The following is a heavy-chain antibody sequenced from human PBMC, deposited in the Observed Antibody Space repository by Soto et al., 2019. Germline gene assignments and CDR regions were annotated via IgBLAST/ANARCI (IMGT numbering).Heavy chain of an antibody. Sequence: SETLSLTCTVSGGSTSTYYWSWIRQPPGKGLEWIGEINHSGSTNYNPSLKSRVTISVDTSKNQFSLKLSSVTAADTAVYYCARVHTEEYSSSFGDYGMDVWGQGTTVTVSS. V-gene: IGHV4-34*01. CDR3: ARVHTEEYSSSFGDYGMDV. CDR1: GGSTSTYY. D-gene: IGHD6-6*01. CDR2: INHSGST. J-gene: IGHJ6*02.